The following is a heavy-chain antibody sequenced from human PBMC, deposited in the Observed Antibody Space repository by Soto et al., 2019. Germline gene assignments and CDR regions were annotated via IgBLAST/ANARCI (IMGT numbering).Heavy chain of an antibody. CDR3: ARVSGSGSHWIDY. V-gene: IGHV4-59*01. CDR1: GGSISSYY. Sequence: SETLSLTCTVSGGSISSYYWSWIRQPPGKGLEWIGYIYYSGSTNYNPSLKSRVTISVDTSKNQFSLKLSSVTAADTAVYYCARVSGSGSHWIDYWGQGTLVTVPQ. D-gene: IGHD3-10*01. CDR2: IYYSGST. J-gene: IGHJ4*02.